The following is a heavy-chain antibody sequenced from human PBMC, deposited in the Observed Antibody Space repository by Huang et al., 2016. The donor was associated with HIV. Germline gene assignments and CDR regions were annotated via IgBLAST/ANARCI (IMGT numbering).Heavy chain of an antibody. V-gene: IGHV1-3*01. J-gene: IGHJ4*02. CDR1: GYTFTQYP. CDR3: ATTAFDY. CDR2: SNPGNDTT. Sequence: QVHLAQSGAEVRRPGASVKISCKTFGYTFTQYPMHWWRKAPGQGLEGGGWSNPGNDTTRYSPKLQGRLTISMYTTASSGFMELTGVTYKDTGVYYCATTAFDYWGQGTLVTVSP.